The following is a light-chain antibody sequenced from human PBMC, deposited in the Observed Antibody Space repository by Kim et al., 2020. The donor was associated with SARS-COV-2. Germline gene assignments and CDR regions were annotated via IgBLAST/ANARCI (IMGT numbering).Light chain of an antibody. CDR1: QSVSSN. V-gene: IGKV3-15*01. J-gene: IGKJ4*01. CDR3: QQYNILLPLT. Sequence: EIVMTQSPGTLSLSPGERATVSCRASQSVSSNVAGYQQRPGQAPRLLIYGASTRATSSLVGFIGSGSGTEFTLPISSLQSADFSVYYCQQYNILLPLTFGGGTKVDIK. CDR2: GAS.